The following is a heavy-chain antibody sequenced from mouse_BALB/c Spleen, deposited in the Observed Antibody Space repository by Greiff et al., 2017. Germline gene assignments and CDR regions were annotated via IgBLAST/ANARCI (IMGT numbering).Heavy chain of an antibody. Sequence: VKVVESGAELMKPGASVKISCKATGYTFSSYWIEWVKQRPGHGLEWIGEILPGSGSTNYNEKFKGKATFTADTSSNTAYMQLSSLTSEDSAVYYCARAVRRAWFAYWGQGTLVTVSA. CDR2: ILPGSGST. V-gene: IGHV1-9*01. J-gene: IGHJ3*01. CDR3: ARAVRRAWFAY. D-gene: IGHD2-14*01. CDR1: GYTFSSYW.